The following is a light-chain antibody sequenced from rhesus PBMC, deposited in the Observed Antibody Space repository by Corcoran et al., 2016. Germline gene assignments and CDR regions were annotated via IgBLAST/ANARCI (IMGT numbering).Light chain of an antibody. CDR1: QDITND. V-gene: IGKV1-25*01. CDR2: EAS. CDR3: QQYDSTPRT. J-gene: IGKJ1*01. Sequence: DIQMTQSPSSLSASVGDRVTITCRASQDITNDLAWYQQKPGTTPHLLIYEASSLQTGIPSRFSGIGSGTDFTLTISSLQSEDFGTYYCQQYDSTPRTFGQGTKVEIK.